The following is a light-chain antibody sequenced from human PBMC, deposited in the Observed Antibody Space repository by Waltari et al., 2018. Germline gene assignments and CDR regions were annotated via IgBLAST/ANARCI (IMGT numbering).Light chain of an antibody. CDR3: MQGTHWPLT. CDR1: QSLVHSDGNTY. Sequence: DVVLTQSPLSLPVTLGQPASISCKSSQSLVHSDGNTYLAWFHQRPGQSPRRLIHKVSSRESRVPDRFSGSGSGTDFTLKISRVEAEDVGFYYCMQGTHWPLTFGGGTKVEMK. V-gene: IGKV2-30*02. J-gene: IGKJ4*01. CDR2: KVS.